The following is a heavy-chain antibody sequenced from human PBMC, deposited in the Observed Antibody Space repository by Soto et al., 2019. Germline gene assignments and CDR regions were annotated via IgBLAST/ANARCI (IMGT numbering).Heavy chain of an antibody. CDR3: ARDRQSTPWYAADY. J-gene: IGHJ4*02. Sequence: GGSLRLSCEGSGFTFSSYSMNWVRQAPGRGLEWVSSISGSGGYIYYADSVKGRFTISRDNAKNSLYLQMTSLRDEDTALYYCARDRQSTPWYAADYWGQGSLVTVSS. V-gene: IGHV3-21*01. CDR2: ISGSGGYI. CDR1: GFTFSSYS. D-gene: IGHD6-13*01.